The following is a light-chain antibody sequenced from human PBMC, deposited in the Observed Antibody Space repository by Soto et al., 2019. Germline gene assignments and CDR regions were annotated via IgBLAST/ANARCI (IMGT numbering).Light chain of an antibody. CDR2: DAS. J-gene: IGKJ1*01. CDR3: QQYNSYWT. Sequence: IQMTQSPSTLSASVGDRVIITCRASQDISGWLAWYQQKPGKAPKLLVFDASSLEDGVPSRFSGSGSGTEFTLTVSSLQPDDFATYYCQQYNSYWTFGQGTKVDIK. V-gene: IGKV1-5*01. CDR1: QDISGW.